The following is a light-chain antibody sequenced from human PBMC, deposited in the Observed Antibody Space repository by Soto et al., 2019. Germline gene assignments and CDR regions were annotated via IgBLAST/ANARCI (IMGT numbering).Light chain of an antibody. Sequence: QSGLTHPPSASGTPGQRVTISCSGSTSNIGSNYVYWYQQLPGTAPKLLIYSNNQRPSGVPDRFSGSKSGTSASLAISGLRSEDEGDYYCAAWDDSLSGSYVFGTGTKVTVI. CDR2: SNN. V-gene: IGLV1-47*02. CDR3: AAWDDSLSGSYV. J-gene: IGLJ1*01. CDR1: TSNIGSNY.